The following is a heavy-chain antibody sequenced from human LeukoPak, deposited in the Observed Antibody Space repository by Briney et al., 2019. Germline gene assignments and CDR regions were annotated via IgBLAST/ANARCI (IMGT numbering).Heavy chain of an antibody. Sequence: GGSLRLSCAASGFTFSGSWMHWVRQAPGKGLVWVSHINSDGSSPTYADSVKGRFTIYRDNAKNTLYLQMNSLRAEDTAVYSCARPNQYGGFDYWGQGTLVTVSS. CDR3: ARPNQYGGFDY. J-gene: IGHJ4*02. D-gene: IGHD4/OR15-4a*01. CDR2: INSDGSSP. V-gene: IGHV3-74*01. CDR1: GFTFSGSW.